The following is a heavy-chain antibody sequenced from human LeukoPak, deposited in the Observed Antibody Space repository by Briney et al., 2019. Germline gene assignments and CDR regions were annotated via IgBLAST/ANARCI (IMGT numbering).Heavy chain of an antibody. CDR3: ARGDYGDYVVYYYYYMDV. CDR1: GGSFSGYY. J-gene: IGHJ6*03. Sequence: SETLSLTCAVYGGSFSGYYWSWIRQPPGKGLEWIGEINHSGSTNYNPSLKSRVTISVDTSKNQFSLKLSSVTAADTAVYYCARGDYGDYVVYYYYYMDVWGKGTTVTVSS. CDR2: INHSGST. V-gene: IGHV4-34*01. D-gene: IGHD4-17*01.